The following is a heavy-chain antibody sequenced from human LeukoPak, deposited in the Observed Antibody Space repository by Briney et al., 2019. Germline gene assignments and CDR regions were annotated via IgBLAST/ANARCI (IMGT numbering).Heavy chain of an antibody. J-gene: IGHJ5*02. CDR3: ARELRYCSSTSCSNWFDP. CDR2: INPNSGGT. Sequence: GASVKVSCKASGYTFTGYYMHWVRQAPGQGLEWMGWINPNSGGTNYAQKFQGRVTMTRDTSISTAYMELSRLRSDDTAVYYCARELRYCSSTSCSNWFDPWGQETLVTVSS. D-gene: IGHD2-2*01. CDR1: GYTFTGYY. V-gene: IGHV1-2*02.